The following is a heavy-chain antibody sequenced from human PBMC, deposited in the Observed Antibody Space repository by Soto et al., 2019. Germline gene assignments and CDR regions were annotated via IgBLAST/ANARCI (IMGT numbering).Heavy chain of an antibody. CDR2: IKSKTDGGTT. CDR3: TTDPVTMIVVVPSSG. V-gene: IGHV3-15*01. CDR1: GVTFVDYA. J-gene: IGHJ4*02. Sequence: GGSLRHSCTASGVTFVDYAMSWFRQATGKGLEWVGFIKSKTDGGTTDYAAPVKGRFTISRDDSKNTLYLQMNSLKTEDTAMYYCTTDPVTMIVVVPSSGWGQGTLVTVSS. D-gene: IGHD3-22*01.